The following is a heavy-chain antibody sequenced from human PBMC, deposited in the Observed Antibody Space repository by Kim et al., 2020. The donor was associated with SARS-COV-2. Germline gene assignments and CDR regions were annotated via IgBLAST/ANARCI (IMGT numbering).Heavy chain of an antibody. D-gene: IGHD3-10*01. J-gene: IGHJ6*02. Sequence: GGSLRLSCAASGFTFSSYAMHWVRQAPGKGLEWVAVISYDGSNKYYADSVKGRFTISRDNSKNTLYLQMNSLRAEDTAVYYCARVRYYGSGSYRLYGMDVWGQGTTVTVSS. CDR2: ISYDGSNK. CDR1: GFTFSSYA. V-gene: IGHV3-30*04. CDR3: ARVRYYGSGSYRLYGMDV.